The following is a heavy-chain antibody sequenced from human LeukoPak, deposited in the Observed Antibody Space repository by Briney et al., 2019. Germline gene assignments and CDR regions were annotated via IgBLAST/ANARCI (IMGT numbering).Heavy chain of an antibody. V-gene: IGHV3-20*04. CDR2: INWNGGST. J-gene: IGHJ4*02. CDR1: GFTFDDYG. CDR3: ARGFGTPKYYYDSSGYSWGTNFDY. D-gene: IGHD3-22*01. Sequence: GGSLRLSCAASGFTFDDYGMSWVRQAPGKGLEWVSGINWNGGSTVYADSVKGRFPISRDKAKNSLYLQMNSLRAEDTALYYCARGFGTPKYYYDSSGYSWGTNFDYWGQGTLVTVSS.